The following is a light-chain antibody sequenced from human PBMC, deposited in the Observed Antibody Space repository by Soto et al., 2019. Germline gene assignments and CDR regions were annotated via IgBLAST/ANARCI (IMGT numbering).Light chain of an antibody. CDR2: VAS. Sequence: IVMTQSPATLSVSPGETATLSCRASQSVSRFLAWYQQKPGQAPRLVXYVASTRATGIPARFSGSGSGTEFNLTISSLQSEDFAVYYCQQYNKWPPWTFGQGTKVDIK. J-gene: IGKJ1*01. CDR3: QQYNKWPPWT. V-gene: IGKV3-15*01. CDR1: QSVSRF.